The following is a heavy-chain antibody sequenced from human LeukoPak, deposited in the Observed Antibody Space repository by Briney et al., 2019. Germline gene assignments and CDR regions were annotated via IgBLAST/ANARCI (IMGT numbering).Heavy chain of an antibody. CDR3: ARGDRPAHDFWSGIAYYMDV. Sequence: PAGGSLRLSCAASGLIFRSYWMHWVRQAPGKGLVWVSTNSDGSSTTYADSVKGRFTISRDNAKNTLYLQMNSLRAEDTAVYYCARGDRPAHDFWSGIAYYMDVWGKGTTVTVSS. CDR2: NSDGSST. J-gene: IGHJ6*03. V-gene: IGHV3-74*01. CDR1: GLIFRSYW. D-gene: IGHD3-3*01.